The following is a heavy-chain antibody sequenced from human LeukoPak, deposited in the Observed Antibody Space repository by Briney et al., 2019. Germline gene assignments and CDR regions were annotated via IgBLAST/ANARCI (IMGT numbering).Heavy chain of an antibody. CDR1: GFTFSSYA. Sequence: GGSLRLSCAASGFTFSSYAMNWVRQAPGKGLEWVSGVSPSGGGTYYADSVKGRFTISRDDSKNTLSLQMNSLRVEDTAVYYCAQDLAWGAFDHWGQGTLVTVSS. CDR2: VSPSGGGT. J-gene: IGHJ4*02. CDR3: AQDLAWGAFDH. D-gene: IGHD7-27*01. V-gene: IGHV3-23*01.